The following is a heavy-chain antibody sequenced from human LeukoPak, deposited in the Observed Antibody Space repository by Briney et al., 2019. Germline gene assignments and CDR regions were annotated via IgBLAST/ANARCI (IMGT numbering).Heavy chain of an antibody. CDR1: GFTFSSYA. CDR2: ISSNGGST. CDR3: ARAASSGYYSLSPRDAFDI. V-gene: IGHV3-64*01. Sequence: GGSLRLSCAASGFTFSSYAMHWVRQAPGKGLEYVSAISSNGGSTYYANSVKGRFTISRDSSKNTLYLQMGSLRAEDMAVYYCARAASSGYYSLSPRDAFDIWGQGTMVTVSS. J-gene: IGHJ3*02. D-gene: IGHD3-22*01.